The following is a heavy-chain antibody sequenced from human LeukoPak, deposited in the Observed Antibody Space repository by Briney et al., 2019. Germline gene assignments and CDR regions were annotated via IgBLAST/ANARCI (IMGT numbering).Heavy chain of an antibody. D-gene: IGHD2-15*01. Sequence: PGGSLRLSCAASGFTFISYEMNWVRQAPGKGLEWIPYIDSISTTIYSADSVRGRFTISRDNAKNSVYLQMNSLRVEDTAIYYCARGAPLVAVTTGAFDIWGQGTMVTVSS. CDR3: ARGAPLVAVTTGAFDI. V-gene: IGHV3-48*03. CDR1: GFTFISYE. CDR2: IDSISTTI. J-gene: IGHJ3*02.